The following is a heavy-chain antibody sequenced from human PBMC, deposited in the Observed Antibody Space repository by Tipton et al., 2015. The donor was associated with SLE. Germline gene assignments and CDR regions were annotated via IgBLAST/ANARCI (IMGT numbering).Heavy chain of an antibody. D-gene: IGHD3-10*01. V-gene: IGHV3-74*01. J-gene: IGHJ6*02. CDR1: GFSFSSYY. CDR3: ARHYYGSGSHWDFYYYYGLDV. CDR2: IETDGRST. Sequence: SLRLSCAASGFSFSSYYMNWVRQVPGKGLAWVSRIETDGRSTAYADSVKGRFTVSRDNAQDTLFLQMNSLRAEDSGVYYCARHYYGSGSHWDFYYYYGLDVWGRGTTVTVSS.